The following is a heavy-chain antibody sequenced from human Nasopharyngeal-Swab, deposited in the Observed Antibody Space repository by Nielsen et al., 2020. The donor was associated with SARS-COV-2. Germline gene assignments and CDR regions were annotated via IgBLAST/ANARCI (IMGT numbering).Heavy chain of an antibody. CDR3: ARSYSSGWADFDY. J-gene: IGHJ4*02. D-gene: IGHD6-19*01. V-gene: IGHV1-2*06. Sequence: ASVKVSYKASGYTFTAYYMHWVRQAPGQEPEWMGRINPNSGGTNYAQKFQGRVSMTRDTSISTVYMELNRLTSDDSTVYYCARSYSSGWADFDYWGQGTLVTVSS. CDR1: GYTFTAYY. CDR2: INPNSGGT.